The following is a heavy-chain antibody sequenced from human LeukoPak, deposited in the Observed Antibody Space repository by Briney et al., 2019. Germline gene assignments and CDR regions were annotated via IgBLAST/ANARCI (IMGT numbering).Heavy chain of an antibody. Sequence: PSETLSLTCTVSGGSISSGGYYWSWIRQPPGKGLEWIGYIYHSGSTYYNPSLKSRVTISVDRSKNQFSLKLSSVTAADTAVYYCARGGDYSNTYYYYMDVWGKGTTVTVSS. D-gene: IGHD4-11*01. CDR2: IYHSGST. V-gene: IGHV4-30-2*01. CDR1: GGSISSGGYY. CDR3: ARGGDYSNTYYYYMDV. J-gene: IGHJ6*03.